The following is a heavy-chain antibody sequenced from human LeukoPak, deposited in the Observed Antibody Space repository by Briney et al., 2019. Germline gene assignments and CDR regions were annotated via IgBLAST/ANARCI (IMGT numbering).Heavy chain of an antibody. CDR1: GGSVSSGSYY. J-gene: IGHJ5*02. D-gene: IGHD3-22*01. CDR2: IYTSGST. Sequence: SETLSLTCTVSGGSVSSGSYYWSRIRLPAGKGLEWIGRIYTSGSTNYNPSLKSRVTISVDTSKNQFSLKLSSVTAADTAVYYCAREGQTYYYDSSGYYKNWFDPWGQGTLFTVSS. CDR3: AREGQTYYYDSSGYYKNWFDP. V-gene: IGHV4-61*02.